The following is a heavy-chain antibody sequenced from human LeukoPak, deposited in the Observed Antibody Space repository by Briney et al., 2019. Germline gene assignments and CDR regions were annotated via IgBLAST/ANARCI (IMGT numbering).Heavy chain of an antibody. CDR3: ARRAGAYSHPYDY. Sequence: QPGGSLRLSCAASGFTFSSYEMNWVRQAPGKGLEWVSYISSSGSTMYYADSVKGRFTISRDNAKNSLYLQMNSLRAEDTAVYYCARRAGAYSHPYDYWGQGTLVTVSS. D-gene: IGHD4/OR15-4a*01. CDR2: ISSSGSTM. J-gene: IGHJ4*02. CDR1: GFTFSSYE. V-gene: IGHV3-48*03.